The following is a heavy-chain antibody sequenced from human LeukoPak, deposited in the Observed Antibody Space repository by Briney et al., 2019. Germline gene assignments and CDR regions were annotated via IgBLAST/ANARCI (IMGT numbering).Heavy chain of an antibody. CDR2: IYHSGST. V-gene: IGHV4-59*01. Sequence: SETLSLTCSVSGGSIYTYYWSWIRQSPGKGLDWIGYIYHSGSTNYNPSLKSRVTISVDTSKNQFSLKLSSVTAADTAVYYCARVNRAVAAALDYWGQGTLVTVSS. CDR1: GGSIYTYY. J-gene: IGHJ4*02. D-gene: IGHD6-13*01. CDR3: ARVNRAVAAALDY.